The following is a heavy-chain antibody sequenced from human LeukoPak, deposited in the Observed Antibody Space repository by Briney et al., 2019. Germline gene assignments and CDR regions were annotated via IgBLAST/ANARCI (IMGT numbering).Heavy chain of an antibody. CDR1: GGSISSGGYY. Sequence: PSETLSLTCTVSGGSISSGGYYWSWIRQHPGKGLEWIGYIYYSGSTYYNPSLKSRVTISVDTSKNQFSLKLNSVTAADTAVYYCASLQDILTGYTSDYWGQGTLVTVSS. CDR3: ASLQDILTGYTSDY. J-gene: IGHJ4*02. D-gene: IGHD3-9*01. V-gene: IGHV4-31*03. CDR2: IYYSGST.